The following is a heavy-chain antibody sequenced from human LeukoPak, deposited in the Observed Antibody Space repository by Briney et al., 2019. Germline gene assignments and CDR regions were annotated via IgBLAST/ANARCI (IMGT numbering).Heavy chain of an antibody. V-gene: IGHV1-2*02. D-gene: IGHD3-22*01. Sequence: ASVKVSCKASGYTFTDYYMHWVRQAPGQGLEWMGWINPNSGGTNYAQKFQGRVTMTRDTSISTACMELRGLRSDDTAVYYCARGYLYYYDVSGYPFDYWGQGTLVTVSS. CDR2: INPNSGGT. J-gene: IGHJ4*02. CDR3: ARGYLYYYDVSGYPFDY. CDR1: GYTFTDYY.